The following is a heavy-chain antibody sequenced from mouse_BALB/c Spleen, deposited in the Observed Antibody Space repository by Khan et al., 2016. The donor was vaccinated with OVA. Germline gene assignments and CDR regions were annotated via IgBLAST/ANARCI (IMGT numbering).Heavy chain of an antibody. D-gene: IGHD1-1*01. CDR1: GYTFTNYG. CDR3: SRGSSRAMDY. J-gene: IGHJ4*01. CDR2: IYTYTGEP. Sequence: QIQLVQSGPELKKPGETVKISCKASGYTFTNYGMNWVKQAPGKGLKWMGWIYTYTGEPTYADDFKGRFAFSLESSARTAFLQINNLKNGDTATDFCSRGSSRAMDYWGQGTSVTVSS. V-gene: IGHV9-3-1*01.